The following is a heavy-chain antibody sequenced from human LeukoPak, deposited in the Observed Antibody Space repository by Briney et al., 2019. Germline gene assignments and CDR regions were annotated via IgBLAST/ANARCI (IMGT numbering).Heavy chain of an antibody. Sequence: SETLSLTCTVSGGSISSSSYYWGWIRRPPGKGLEWIGTIYYSGNTYYNPSLQSRVTISVDPSKNQFSLKLSSVTAADTAVYYCAGDHSSASYTYYYYMDVWGKGTTVTVSS. V-gene: IGHV4-39*07. CDR2: IYYSGNT. CDR3: AGDHSSASYTYYYYMDV. D-gene: IGHD1-26*01. CDR1: GGSISSSSYY. J-gene: IGHJ6*03.